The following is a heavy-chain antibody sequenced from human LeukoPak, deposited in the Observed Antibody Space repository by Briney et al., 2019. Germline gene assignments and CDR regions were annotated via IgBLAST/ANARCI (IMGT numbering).Heavy chain of an antibody. CDR1: GLDVSNHY. V-gene: IGHV3-66*01. D-gene: IGHD6-13*01. J-gene: IGHJ4*02. CDR3: ARDPAAVSTNTYG. Sequence: GGSLRLSCAASGLDVSNHYMRWVRQAPGKGLEWVSLIYSGGSTYYTDSVKGRFTISRDGSKIMLYLQMNSLRVEDTAVYYCARDPAAVSTNTYGWGQGTLVTVS. CDR2: IYSGGST.